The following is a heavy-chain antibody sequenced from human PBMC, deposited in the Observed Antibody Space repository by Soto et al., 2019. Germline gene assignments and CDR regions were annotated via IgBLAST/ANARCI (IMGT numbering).Heavy chain of an antibody. CDR3: ARTRDILTGGRYFDL. V-gene: IGHV4-39*01. Sequence: QLQLQESGPGLVKPSETLSLTCTVSGGSISSSSYYWGWIRQPPGKGLEWIGSIYYSGSTYYNPSLKSRVTISVDTSKNQFSLKLSSVTAADTAVYYCARTRDILTGGRYFDLWGRGTLVTVSS. CDR1: GGSISSSSYY. CDR2: IYYSGST. D-gene: IGHD3-9*01. J-gene: IGHJ2*01.